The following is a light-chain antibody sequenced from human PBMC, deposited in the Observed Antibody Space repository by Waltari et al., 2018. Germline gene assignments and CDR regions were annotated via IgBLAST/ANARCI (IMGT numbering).Light chain of an antibody. Sequence: EIVLTQSPGTLSLSPGERATLSCRASQSVGMSLAWYQQKPGQAPRLLIYGASIRATGIPDRFSGGGSGTDFSLTISRLESEDFAAYHCQHYVSLPVTFGQGTKVEIK. CDR2: GAS. J-gene: IGKJ1*01. V-gene: IGKV3-20*01. CDR3: QHYVSLPVT. CDR1: QSVGMS.